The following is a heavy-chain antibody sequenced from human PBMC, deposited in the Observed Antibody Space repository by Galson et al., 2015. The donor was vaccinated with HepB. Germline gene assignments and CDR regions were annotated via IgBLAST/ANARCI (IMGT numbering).Heavy chain of an antibody. V-gene: IGHV1-46*01. CDR3: AAHPWDGYSIDY. CDR2: INPSGGST. J-gene: IGHJ4*02. Sequence: SVKVSCKASGYTFTSYYMHWVRQAPGQGLEWMGIINPSGGSTSYAQKFQGRVTMTRDTSTSTVYMELSSLRSEDTAVYYCAAHPWDGYSIDYWGQGTLVTVSS. D-gene: IGHD5-24*01. CDR1: GYTFTSYY.